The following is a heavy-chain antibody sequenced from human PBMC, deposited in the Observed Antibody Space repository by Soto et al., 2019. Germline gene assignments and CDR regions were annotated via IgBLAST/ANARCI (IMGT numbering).Heavy chain of an antibody. V-gene: IGHV6-1*01. CDR2: TYYKSKWYN. CDR3: ARGQSATFAFAFDV. D-gene: IGHD1-26*01. Sequence: QSQTLSLTCAISGDSVSSGSATWNWIRQSPSRGLEWLGRTYYKSKWYNDYAVSVKSRITIDSDTSKNQFSLHLNSVTPEDTAVYYCARGQSATFAFAFDVWDQGTMVTVSS. J-gene: IGHJ3*01. CDR1: GDSVSSGSAT.